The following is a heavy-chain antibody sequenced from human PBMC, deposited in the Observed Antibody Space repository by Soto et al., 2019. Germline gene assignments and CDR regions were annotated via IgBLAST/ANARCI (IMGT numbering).Heavy chain of an antibody. Sequence: ASVKVSCKASGYTFTGYYMHWLRQAPGQGLEWMGWINPNSGGTNYAQKFQGRVTMTRDTSISTAYMELSRLRSDDTAVYYCAREAGRPDYYDSSGYYPFYGMDVWGQGTTVTVSS. J-gene: IGHJ6*02. V-gene: IGHV1-2*02. D-gene: IGHD3-22*01. CDR3: AREAGRPDYYDSSGYYPFYGMDV. CDR1: GYTFTGYY. CDR2: INPNSGGT.